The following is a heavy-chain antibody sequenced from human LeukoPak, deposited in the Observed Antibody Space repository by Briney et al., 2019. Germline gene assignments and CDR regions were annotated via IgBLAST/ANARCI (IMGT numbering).Heavy chain of an antibody. Sequence: SETLSLTCTVSGGSISSSTHYWGWVRQSPRKGLEWIGTIYYSGSTYYNPSLKSRVTISLDTSNNQFSLKLSSVTAADTAVYYCAREVVMDYYYYYYMDVWGKGTTVTVSS. CDR3: AREVVMDYYYYYYMDV. CDR2: IYYSGST. D-gene: IGHD3-22*01. V-gene: IGHV4-39*07. CDR1: GGSISSSTHY. J-gene: IGHJ6*03.